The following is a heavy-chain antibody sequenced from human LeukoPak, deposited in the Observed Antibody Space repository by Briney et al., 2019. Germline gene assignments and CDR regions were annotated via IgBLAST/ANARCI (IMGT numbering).Heavy chain of an antibody. J-gene: IGHJ4*02. D-gene: IGHD4-17*01. Sequence: SETLSLTCTVSGGSISSTDSYWGWIRQPPGKGLEWVGSVRYGETTYYNPSLKSRVTISVDTSKNQFSLNLGSVTAADTAVYYCARHSLSARGDFNYRGQGDLVTVSS. CDR2: VRYGETT. V-gene: IGHV4-39*01. CDR1: GGSISSTDSY. CDR3: ARHSLSARGDFNY.